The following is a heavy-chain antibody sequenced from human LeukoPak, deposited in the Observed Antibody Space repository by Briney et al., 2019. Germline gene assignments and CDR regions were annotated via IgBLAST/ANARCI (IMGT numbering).Heavy chain of an antibody. CDR3: ARGDETFGDSFDY. CDR2: LYTNGGA. J-gene: IGHJ4*02. V-gene: IGHV4-61*02. D-gene: IGHD2/OR15-2a*01. CDR1: GGSISSGGYF. Sequence: SQTLSLTCTVSGGSISSGGYFWTWIRQPAGKGLEWIGRLYTNGGATYNPSLKSRVTFSLDTSNLFSLTLTSVTAADTAMYYCARGDETFGDSFDYWGPGILVTVSS.